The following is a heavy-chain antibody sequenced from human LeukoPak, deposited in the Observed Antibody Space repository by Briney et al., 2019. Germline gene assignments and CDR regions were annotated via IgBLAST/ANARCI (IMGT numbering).Heavy chain of an antibody. CDR1: GFTFSSYG. D-gene: IGHD4-17*01. V-gene: IGHV3-53*01. J-gene: IGHJ6*04. Sequence: PGRSLRLSCVASGFTFSSYGMHWVRQAPGKGLEWVSVIYSGGSTYYADSVKGRFTISRDNSKNTLYLQMNSLRAEDTAVYYCARDRHGDYSRDYYYYGMDVWGKGTTVTVSS. CDR3: ARDRHGDYSRDYYYYGMDV. CDR2: IYSGGST.